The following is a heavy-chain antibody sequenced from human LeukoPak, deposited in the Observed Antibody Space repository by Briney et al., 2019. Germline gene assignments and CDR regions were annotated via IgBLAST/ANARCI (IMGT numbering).Heavy chain of an antibody. Sequence: SETLSLTCTVSGGSISSGGYYWRWIRQPAGKGLEYLGRIHSSGSTNYNPSLTSRVTISRDTSKNHYSLKLSSVTAADTAVYYCARGNYSSGWYGDYYYGMDVWGQGTTVTVSS. V-gene: IGHV4-61*10. CDR1: GGSISSGGYY. J-gene: IGHJ6*02. D-gene: IGHD6-19*01. CDR2: IHSSGST. CDR3: ARGNYSSGWYGDYYYGMDV.